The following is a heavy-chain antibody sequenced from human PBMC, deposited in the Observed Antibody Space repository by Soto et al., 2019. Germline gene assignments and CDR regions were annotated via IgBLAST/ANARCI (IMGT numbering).Heavy chain of an antibody. CDR1: GFTFSDYS. Sequence: VQLVESGGGLVKPGGSLRLSCAASGFTFSDYSMSWIRQAPGKGLEWVSYISSGGSTIYYADSVKVRFTISRDNAKNSVYLQMNSLRAEDTAVYFCARGRYPGYFDFWGQGTLVTVSS. J-gene: IGHJ4*02. D-gene: IGHD1-1*01. CDR2: ISSGGSTI. CDR3: ARGRYPGYFDF. V-gene: IGHV3-11*01.